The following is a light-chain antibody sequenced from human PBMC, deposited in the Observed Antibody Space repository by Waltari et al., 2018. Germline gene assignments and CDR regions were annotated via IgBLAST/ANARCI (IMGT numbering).Light chain of an antibody. CDR1: QSINRW. CDR3: QQYITYPWT. Sequence: DIQMTQSPSTLSASVGDRVTITSRAGQSINRWLAWYQQKPGKAPSLLIYTASTLQRGVPSRFRRSGSGTEFTLTISSLQPDDFATYYCQQYITYPWTFGQGTKVEIK. CDR2: TAS. V-gene: IGKV1-5*03. J-gene: IGKJ1*01.